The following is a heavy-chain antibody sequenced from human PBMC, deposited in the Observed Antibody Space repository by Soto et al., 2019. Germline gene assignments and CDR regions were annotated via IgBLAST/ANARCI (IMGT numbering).Heavy chain of an antibody. J-gene: IGHJ4*02. CDR2: IGGSGSGT. V-gene: IGHV3-23*01. Sequence: EVQLLESGGGLVQPGGSLRLSCTASGFSFSNYALSWVRQAPGKGLEWVSAIGGSGSGTNYADSVKGRCTISRDNSKNTLYLQMNSLRPEDTAVYYCAKNYDFWSGAPDYWGQGTLVTVSS. CDR1: GFSFSNYA. D-gene: IGHD3-3*01. CDR3: AKNYDFWSGAPDY.